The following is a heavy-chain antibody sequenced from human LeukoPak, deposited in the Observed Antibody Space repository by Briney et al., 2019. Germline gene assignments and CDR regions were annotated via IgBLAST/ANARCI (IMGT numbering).Heavy chain of an antibody. J-gene: IGHJ3*02. D-gene: IGHD2-8*01. V-gene: IGHV3-30*02. CDR3: AKDLACINGVCWEAFDI. CDR1: GFTFSSYG. Sequence: GGTLRLSCAASGFTFSSYGMHWVRQAPGKGLEWVAFIRYGGSNKYYADSVKGRFTISRDNSKNTLQLQMNSLRAEDTAVYYCAKDLACINGVCWEAFDIWGQGTMVTVSS. CDR2: IRYGGSNK.